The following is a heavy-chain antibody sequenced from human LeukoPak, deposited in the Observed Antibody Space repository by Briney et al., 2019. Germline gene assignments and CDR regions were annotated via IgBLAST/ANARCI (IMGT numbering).Heavy chain of an antibody. CDR3: ARGHSYGSYYYYGMDV. J-gene: IGHJ6*02. D-gene: IGHD5-18*01. CDR2: IYTSGST. V-gene: IGHV4-59*10. Sequence: SETLSLTCAVYGGSFSGYYWSWIRQPAGKGLEWIGRIYTSGSTNYNPSLKSRVTMSVDTSKNQFSLKLSSVTAADTAVYYCARGHSYGSYYYYGMDVWGQGTTVTVSS. CDR1: GGSFSGYY.